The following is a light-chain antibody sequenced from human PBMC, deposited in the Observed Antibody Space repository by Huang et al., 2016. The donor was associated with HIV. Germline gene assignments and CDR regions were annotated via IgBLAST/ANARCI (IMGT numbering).Light chain of an antibody. Sequence: DIQMTQSPSSLSASVGDRVTITCQASQDISNYLNWYQQKPGKAPNLLIYHASSLQIGGPSRFSGTGSGTNFTFIISSLQPEDTGTYCCQQYDNLYTFGQGTNLEIK. J-gene: IGKJ2*01. V-gene: IGKV1-33*01. CDR2: HAS. CDR3: QQYDNLYT. CDR1: QDISNY.